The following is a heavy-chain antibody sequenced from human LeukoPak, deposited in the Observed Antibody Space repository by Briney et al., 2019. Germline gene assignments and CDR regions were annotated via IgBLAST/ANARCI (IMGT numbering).Heavy chain of an antibody. CDR2: IIPIFGTA. Sequence: SVKVSCKASGGTFSSYAISWVRQAPGQGLEWMGGIIPIFGTANYAQKFQGRVTITADESTSTAYMELSSLRSEDTAVYYCAKDYEPLVGVHRWGDWFDPWGQGTLVTVSS. D-gene: IGHD1-26*01. J-gene: IGHJ5*02. V-gene: IGHV1-69*13. CDR3: AKDYEPLVGVHRWGDWFDP. CDR1: GGTFSSYA.